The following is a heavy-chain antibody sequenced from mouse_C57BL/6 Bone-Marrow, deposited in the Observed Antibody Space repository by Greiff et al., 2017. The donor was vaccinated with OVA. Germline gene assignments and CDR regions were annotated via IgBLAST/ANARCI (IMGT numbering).Heavy chain of an antibody. CDR2: INPNNGGT. J-gene: IGHJ1*03. Sequence: EVQLQQSGPELVKPGASVKISCKASGYTFTDYYMNWVKQSHGKSLEWIGDINPNNGGTSYNQKFKGKATLTVDKSSSTAYMELRSLTSEDSAVYYCARGGVVAEYFDVWGTGTTVTVSS. CDR1: GYTFTDYY. D-gene: IGHD1-1*01. CDR3: ARGGVVAEYFDV. V-gene: IGHV1-26*01.